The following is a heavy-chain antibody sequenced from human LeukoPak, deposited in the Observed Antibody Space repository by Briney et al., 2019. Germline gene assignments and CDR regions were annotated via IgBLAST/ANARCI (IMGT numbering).Heavy chain of an antibody. V-gene: IGHV3-23*01. CDR1: GFTFSDHA. D-gene: IGHD6-13*01. J-gene: IGHJ6*03. CDR3: AKASGYSNPEGYYLDV. Sequence: PGGSLRLSCAASGFTFSDHAMSWVRQAPGKGLEWVSVISGSHGNANYADSVKGRFTISRDNSKNTLFLQMNSLRAEDTAAYYCAKASGYSNPEGYYLDVWGKGTPVTVSS. CDR2: ISGSHGNA.